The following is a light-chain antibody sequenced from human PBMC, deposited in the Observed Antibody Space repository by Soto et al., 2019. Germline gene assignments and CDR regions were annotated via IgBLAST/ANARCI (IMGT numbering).Light chain of an antibody. CDR3: CSYTSSTNYV. CDR2: GVS. CDR1: TSDVSIYNY. V-gene: IGLV2-14*01. J-gene: IGLJ1*01. Sequence: QSVLTQPASVSGSPGQSITTSCTGTTSDVSIYNYVSWYQQHPGKAPKLMIYGVSNRPSGVSNRFSGAKSGHTASLTISGLQVEDEADYYCCSYTSSTNYVFGPGTRSPS.